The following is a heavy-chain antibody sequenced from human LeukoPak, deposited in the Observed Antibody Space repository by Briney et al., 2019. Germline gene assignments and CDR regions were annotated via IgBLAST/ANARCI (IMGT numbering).Heavy chain of an antibody. CDR1: GGTFSSYA. D-gene: IGHD6-19*01. Sequence: GASVKVSCKASGGTFSSYAISWVRQAPGQGLEWMGRIIPIFGTANYAQKFQGRVTITTDESTSTAYMELSSLRSEDTAVYYCARGSSGWSNIDYWGQGTLVTVSS. J-gene: IGHJ4*02. CDR3: ARGSSGWSNIDY. V-gene: IGHV1-69*05. CDR2: IIPIFGTA.